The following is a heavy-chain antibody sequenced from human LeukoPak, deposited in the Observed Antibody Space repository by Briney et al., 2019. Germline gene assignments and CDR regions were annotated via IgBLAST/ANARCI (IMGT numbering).Heavy chain of an antibody. CDR2: FDPEKGET. V-gene: IGHV1-24*01. CDR1: GYTLTELA. J-gene: IGHJ4*02. Sequence: ASVTVSCKVSGYTLTELAMHWVRQAPGKGLEWIGGFDPEKGETIYTQQLQGRLTMTEDTSTDTAYMELSSLTSEDTAVYYCATPLGPLGLIPYYFDYWGQGTLVTVSS. CDR3: ATPLGPLGLIPYYFDY. D-gene: IGHD2-21*01.